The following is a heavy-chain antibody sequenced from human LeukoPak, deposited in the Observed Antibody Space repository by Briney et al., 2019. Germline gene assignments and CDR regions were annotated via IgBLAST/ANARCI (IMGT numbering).Heavy chain of an antibody. CDR1: GGSISSYY. Sequence: PSETLSLTCAVSGGSISSYYWSWIRQPAGKGLEWIGRIYTSGSTNYNPSLKSRVTMSVDTSKNQFSLKLSSVTAADTAVYYCARDQYQLLADRAFDIWGQGTMVTVSS. V-gene: IGHV4-4*07. J-gene: IGHJ3*02. D-gene: IGHD2-2*01. CDR2: IYTSGST. CDR3: ARDQYQLLADRAFDI.